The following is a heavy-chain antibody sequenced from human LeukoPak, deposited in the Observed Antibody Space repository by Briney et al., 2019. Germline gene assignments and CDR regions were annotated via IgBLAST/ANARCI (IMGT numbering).Heavy chain of an antibody. CDR2: IYHSGST. J-gene: IGHJ3*02. V-gene: IGHV4-38-2*02. D-gene: IGHD1-26*01. CDR1: GYSISSGYY. Sequence: SETLSLTCTVSGYSISSGYYWGWIRQPPGKGLEWIGSIYHSGSTYNNPSLKSRVTISVDTSKNQFSLKLSSVTAADTAVYYCARGEYEWELLHVGAFDIWGQGTMVTVSS. CDR3: ARGEYEWELLHVGAFDI.